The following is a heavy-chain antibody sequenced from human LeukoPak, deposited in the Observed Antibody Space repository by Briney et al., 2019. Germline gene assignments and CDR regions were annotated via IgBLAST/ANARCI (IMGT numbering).Heavy chain of an antibody. CDR1: GYTFASYA. Sequence: GASVKVSCKASGYTFASYAMNWVRQAPGQGLEWMGWINTNAGNPTYAQGFTGRFVFSLDTSVSTVYLQISSLKAEDTAVYYCARDVPWLGRGFDYWGQGTLVTVSS. J-gene: IGHJ4*02. CDR3: ARDVPWLGRGFDY. D-gene: IGHD6-19*01. V-gene: IGHV7-4-1*02. CDR2: INTNAGNP.